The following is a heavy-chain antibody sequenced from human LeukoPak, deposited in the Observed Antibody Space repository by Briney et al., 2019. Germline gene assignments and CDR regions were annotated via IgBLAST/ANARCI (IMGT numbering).Heavy chain of an antibody. J-gene: IGHJ6*02. CDR2: ISVRGGST. Sequence: GRCLRLACAASGLSSIIYAISSVRQAPGRGLECVLAISVRGGSTYYADSVKGRFTISRDNAKNTLDLQMNTLRVEDTAVYYCTRDLMDYDVSTGLHHYYMDVWGQGTTVTVSS. CDR1: GLSSIIYA. V-gene: IGHV3-23*01. D-gene: IGHD3-9*01. CDR3: TRDLMDYDVSTGLHHYYMDV.